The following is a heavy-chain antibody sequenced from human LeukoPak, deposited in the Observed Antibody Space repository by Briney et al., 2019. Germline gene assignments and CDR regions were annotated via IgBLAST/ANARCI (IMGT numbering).Heavy chain of an antibody. CDR3: ARSLRRGYLDAFDI. V-gene: IGHV4-59*01. CDR1: GGSISTYY. J-gene: IGHJ3*02. D-gene: IGHD3-22*01. Sequence: SETLSLTCTVSGGSISTYYWSWIRQPPGKGLEWIGYIYYSGSTNYNPSLKSRVTISVDTSKNQFSLKLTSVTAADTAVYYCARSLRRGYLDAFDIWGQGTMVTVSS. CDR2: IYYSGST.